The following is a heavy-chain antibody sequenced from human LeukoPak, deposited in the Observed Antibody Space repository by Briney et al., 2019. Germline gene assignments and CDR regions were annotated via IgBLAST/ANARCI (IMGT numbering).Heavy chain of an antibody. V-gene: IGHV4-30-4*08. CDR1: GGSISSGDYY. CDR3: AISIFGVVSFDY. J-gene: IGHJ4*02. D-gene: IGHD3-3*01. CDR2: IYYSGST. Sequence: SETLSLTCTVSGGSISSGDYYWSWIRQPPGKGLEWIGYIYYSGSTYYNPSLKSRVTISVDTSKNQFSLKLSSVTAADTAVYYCAISIFGVVSFDYWGQGTLVTVSS.